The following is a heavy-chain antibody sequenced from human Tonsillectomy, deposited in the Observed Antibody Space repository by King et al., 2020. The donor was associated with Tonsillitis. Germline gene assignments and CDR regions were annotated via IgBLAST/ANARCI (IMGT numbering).Heavy chain of an antibody. J-gene: IGHJ4*02. V-gene: IGHV4-31*03. D-gene: IGHD4-23*01. CDR3: ARVNYGGNSWVGYYFDY. Sequence: QLQESGPGLVKPSQTLSLTCTVSGGSISSGGYYWSWIRQHPGKGLEWIGYIYYSWSTYYNPSLKSRVTISVYTSKNQFSLKLSSVTAADTAVYYCARVNYGGNSWVGYYFDYWGQGTLVTVSS. CDR2: IYYSWST. CDR1: GGSISSGGYY.